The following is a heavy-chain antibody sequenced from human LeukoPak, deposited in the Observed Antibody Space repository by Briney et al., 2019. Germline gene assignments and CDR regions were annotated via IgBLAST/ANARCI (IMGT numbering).Heavy chain of an antibody. J-gene: IGHJ6*03. CDR2: IKQDGSEK. CDR3: AASPPYYDSNGDMDV. Sequence: GGSLRLSCAASGFTFSSYWMSWVRQAPGKGLEWVANIKQDGSEKYYVDSVKGRFTISRDNAKNSLYLQMNSLRSEDTAVYYCAASPPYYDSNGDMDVWGKGTTVTVSS. CDR1: GFTFSSYW. V-gene: IGHV3-7*03. D-gene: IGHD3-3*01.